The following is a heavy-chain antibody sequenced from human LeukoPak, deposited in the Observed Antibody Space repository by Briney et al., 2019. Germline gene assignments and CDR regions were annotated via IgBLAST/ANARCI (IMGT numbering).Heavy chain of an antibody. CDR1: GGTFSSYA. Sequence: SVKVSCKASGGTFSSYAISWVRQAPGQGLEWMGGIIPIFGTANYAQKFQSRVTITTDESTSTAYMELSSLRSEDTAVYYCARAYSSGSDYFDYWGQGTLVTVSS. CDR2: IIPIFGTA. D-gene: IGHD6-19*01. CDR3: ARAYSSGSDYFDY. J-gene: IGHJ4*02. V-gene: IGHV1-69*05.